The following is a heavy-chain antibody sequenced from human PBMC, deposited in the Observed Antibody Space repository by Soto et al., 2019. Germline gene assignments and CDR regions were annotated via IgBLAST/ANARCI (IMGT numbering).Heavy chain of an antibody. CDR1: GGTFSSYA. CDR2: IIPIFGTA. Sequence: ASVKVSCKASGGTFSSYAISWVRQAPGQGLEWMGGIIPIFGTANYAQKFQGRVTITADESTSTAYMELSSLGSEDTAVYYCARDQGYYDSSGYWPYYGMDVWGQGTTVTVSS. D-gene: IGHD3-22*01. J-gene: IGHJ6*02. V-gene: IGHV1-69*13. CDR3: ARDQGYYDSSGYWPYYGMDV.